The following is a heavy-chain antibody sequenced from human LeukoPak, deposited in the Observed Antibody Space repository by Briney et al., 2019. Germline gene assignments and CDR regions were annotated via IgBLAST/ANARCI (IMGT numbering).Heavy chain of an antibody. V-gene: IGHV3-48*02. J-gene: IGHJ4*02. CDR1: GFTFSSYS. D-gene: IGHD3-10*01. Sequence: PGGSLRLSCAASGFTFSSYSMNWVRQAPGKGLEWVSYISSSSTTIYYADSVKGRFTISRDNAKNSLYLQMNSLRDEDTAVYYCARGPYYYTSGIHFHPFDYWGQGTLVAVSS. CDR2: ISSSSTTI. CDR3: ARGPYYYTSGIHFHPFDY.